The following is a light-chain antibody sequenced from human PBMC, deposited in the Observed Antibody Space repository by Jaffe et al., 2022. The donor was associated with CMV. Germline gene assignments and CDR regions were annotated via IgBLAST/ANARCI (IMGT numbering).Light chain of an antibody. CDR1: ALPKQY. V-gene: IGLV3-25*03. J-gene: IGLJ3*02. CDR2: KDS. CDR3: QSADSSRTSGV. Sequence: SYELTQPPSVSVSPGQTARITCSGDALPKQYAYWYQQKPGQAPVLVIYKDSERPSGIPERFSGSSSGTTVTLTISGVQAEDEADYYCQSADSSRTSGVFGGGTKLTVL.